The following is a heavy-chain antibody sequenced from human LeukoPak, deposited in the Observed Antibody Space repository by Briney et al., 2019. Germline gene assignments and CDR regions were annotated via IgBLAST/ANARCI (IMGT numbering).Heavy chain of an antibody. D-gene: IGHD5-12*01. CDR3: ARNENSGWGYFDY. CDR2: IYSDGTT. CDR1: GFTVSSTY. J-gene: IGHJ4*02. V-gene: IGHV3-53*01. Sequence: GGSLRLSCTASGFTVSSTYVSWVRQAPGKGLEWVSIIYSDGTTCYADSVKGRFTISRDNSKNTVYLQMNSLRAEDTAVYYCARNENSGWGYFDYWGQGTLVTVSS.